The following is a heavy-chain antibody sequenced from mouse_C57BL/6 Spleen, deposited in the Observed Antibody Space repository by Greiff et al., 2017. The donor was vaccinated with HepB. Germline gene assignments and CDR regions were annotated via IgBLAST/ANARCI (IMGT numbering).Heavy chain of an antibody. V-gene: IGHV14-2*01. J-gene: IGHJ1*03. Sequence: EVQLQQSGAELVKPGASVKLSCTASGFTIKDYYMHWVQQRTEQGLEWIGTINPEDGETKYAPKFQGKATITADTSSNTAYLQLSSLTSEDTAVYYCARSLDGYYCWYFYGWGTGTTVTVAS. CDR1: GFTIKDYY. CDR2: INPEDGET. CDR3: ARSLDGYYCWYFYG. D-gene: IGHD2-3*01.